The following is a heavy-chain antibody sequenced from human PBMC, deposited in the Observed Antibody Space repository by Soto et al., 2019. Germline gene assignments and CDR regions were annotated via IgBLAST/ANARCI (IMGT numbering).Heavy chain of an antibody. Sequence: QVQLVESGGGVVQPGRSLRLSCAASGFTFSSYAMHWVRQAPGKGLEWVAVISYDGSNKYYADSVKGRFTISRDNSKNTLYLQMNSLRAEDTAVYYCARVGIERFGVVILYWYFALWGRGTLVTVSS. D-gene: IGHD3-3*01. J-gene: IGHJ2*01. CDR1: GFTFSSYA. V-gene: IGHV3-30-3*01. CDR2: ISYDGSNK. CDR3: ARVGIERFGVVILYWYFAL.